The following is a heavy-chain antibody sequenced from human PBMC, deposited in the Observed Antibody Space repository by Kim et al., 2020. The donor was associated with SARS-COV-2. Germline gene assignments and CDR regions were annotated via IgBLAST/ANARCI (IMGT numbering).Heavy chain of an antibody. CDR3: ARDSLGSHWNYGVYFDY. J-gene: IGHJ4*01. Sequence: GGSLRLSCAASGFTFSSYAMHWVRQAPGKGLEWVAVISYDGSNKYYADSVKGRFTISRDNSKNTLYLQINSLRAEDTAVYYCARDSLGSHWNYGVYFDY. CDR2: ISYDGSNK. V-gene: IGHV3-30*04. CDR1: GFTFSSYA. D-gene: IGHD1-7*01.